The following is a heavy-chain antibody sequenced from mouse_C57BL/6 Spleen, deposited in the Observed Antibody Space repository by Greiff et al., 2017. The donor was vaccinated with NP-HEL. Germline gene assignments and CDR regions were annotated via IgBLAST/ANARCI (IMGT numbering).Heavy chain of an antibody. Sequence: QVHVKQSGAELVKPGASVKLSCKASGYTFTSYWMHWVKQRPGQGLEWIGMIHPNSGSTNYNEKFKSKATLTVDKSSSTAYMQLSSLTSEDSAVYYCASITTVVATKRSFDVWGTGTTVTVSS. CDR2: IHPNSGST. V-gene: IGHV1-64*01. J-gene: IGHJ1*03. D-gene: IGHD1-1*01. CDR1: GYTFTSYW. CDR3: ASITTVVATKRSFDV.